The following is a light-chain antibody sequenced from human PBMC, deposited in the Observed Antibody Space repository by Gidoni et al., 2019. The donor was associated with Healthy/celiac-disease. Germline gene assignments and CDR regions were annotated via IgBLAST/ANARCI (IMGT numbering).Light chain of an antibody. CDR3: QQYYNTLWT. J-gene: IGKJ1*01. V-gene: IGKV4-1*01. CDR1: QSVLYSSNNKNY. CDR2: WAS. Sequence: DIVMTQSPDSLAVSLGERATINCKSSQSVLYSSNNKNYLAWYQQKPGQPPKLLIFWASTRESGVPDRFSGSGSGTDFTFTSSSLQAEDVAVYYCQQYYNTLWTFGQXTKVEIK.